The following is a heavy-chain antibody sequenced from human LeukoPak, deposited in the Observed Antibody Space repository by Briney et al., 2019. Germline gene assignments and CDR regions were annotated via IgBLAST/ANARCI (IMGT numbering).Heavy chain of an antibody. J-gene: IGHJ5*02. Sequence: SETLSLTCTVSVGSITTTNYYWAWIRQPPGRGLEWIGSMYHSGITYYNPSLKSRVTMPVDTSKDQFSLKLISVTAADTAVYYCARQDYSSPEGWFDPWGHGTLVTVSS. CDR2: MYHSGIT. CDR1: VGSITTTNYY. CDR3: ARQDYSSPEGWFDP. D-gene: IGHD6-13*01. V-gene: IGHV4-39*01.